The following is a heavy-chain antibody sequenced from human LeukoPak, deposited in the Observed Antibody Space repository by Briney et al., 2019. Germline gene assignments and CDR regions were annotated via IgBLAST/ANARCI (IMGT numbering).Heavy chain of an antibody. D-gene: IGHD3-3*01. V-gene: IGHV4-34*01. CDR2: INHSGST. CDR1: GGSFSGYY. CDR3: ARGLEVDGMDV. Sequence: SETLSLTCAVYGGSFSGYYWSWIRQPPGKGLEWIGEINHSGSTNYNPSLKSRVTISVDTSKNQFSLKLSSVTAADTAVYYCARGLEVDGMDVWGQGTTVTVSS. J-gene: IGHJ6*02.